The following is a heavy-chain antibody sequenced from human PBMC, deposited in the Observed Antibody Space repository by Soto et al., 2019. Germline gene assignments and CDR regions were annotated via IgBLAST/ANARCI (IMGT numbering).Heavy chain of an antibody. Sequence: PSETLSLTCAVFGGSFSDSYWSWIRQSPQQGLEWIGEITQSGSTYDDPSLKSRVTISGDTSKNQYSLEVRSVTAADTAVYFCARGRTAIATRWLDSWGQGTMVTVSS. J-gene: IGHJ5*01. CDR2: ITQSGST. CDR3: ARGRTAIATRWLDS. V-gene: IGHV4-34*01. D-gene: IGHD1-1*01. CDR1: GGSFSDSY.